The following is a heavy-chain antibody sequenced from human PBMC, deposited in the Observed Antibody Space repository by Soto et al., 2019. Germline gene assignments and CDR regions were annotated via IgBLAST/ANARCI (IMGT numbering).Heavy chain of an antibody. Sequence: QVQLVQSGAEVKKPGASVKVSCKASGYTFTTYYMHWVRQAPGQGLEWMGIINPSGGGTNYAQKFQDRVTMARNTPTTTVYMELSSLRSEDTALYYCAREGLGQQLRRCFDYWGQGTLVTVSS. V-gene: IGHV1-46*01. CDR1: GYTFTTYY. CDR2: INPSGGGT. J-gene: IGHJ4*02. D-gene: IGHD6-13*01. CDR3: AREGLGQQLRRCFDY.